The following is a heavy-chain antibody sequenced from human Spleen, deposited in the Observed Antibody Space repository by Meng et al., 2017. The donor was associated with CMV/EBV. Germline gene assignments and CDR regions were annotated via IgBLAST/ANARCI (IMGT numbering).Heavy chain of an antibody. CDR2: IYAGGST. CDR3: ARDPGGWNYGGY. J-gene: IGHJ4*02. Sequence: LSCAASGFTGSSDYMSWVRQAPGKGLEWVSVIYAGGSTYYVDSVKGRFTISRDNSKNTLYLQMDSLRAEDTAVYYCARDPGGWNYGGYWGQGTLVTVSS. D-gene: IGHD1-7*01. CDR1: GFTGSSDY. V-gene: IGHV3-53*01.